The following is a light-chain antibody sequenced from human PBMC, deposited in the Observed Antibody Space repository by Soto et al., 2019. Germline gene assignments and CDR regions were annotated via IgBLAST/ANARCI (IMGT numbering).Light chain of an antibody. V-gene: IGLV2-14*03. Sequence: QSVLTQPASMSGSPGQSITISCTGTSSDVGGYNFVSWFQHHPGKAPKLIIYDVSNRPSGVSNRFSGSKSGNTASPTISGLQAEDEADFYCSSYTSSTTPHVFGTGTKVTVL. CDR2: DVS. CDR3: SSYTSSTTPHV. J-gene: IGLJ1*01. CDR1: SSDVGGYNF.